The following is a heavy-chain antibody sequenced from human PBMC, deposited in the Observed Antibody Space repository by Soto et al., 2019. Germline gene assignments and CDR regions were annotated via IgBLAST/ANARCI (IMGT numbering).Heavy chain of an antibody. D-gene: IGHD6-19*01. CDR2: IYHSEST. Sequence: SETLSLTCTVSGGSSSNYYWSWIRQPPGKGLEWIGYIYHSESTNFNPSLKSRVTISVDTSKSQFSLKLSSVTVADTAVYYCAGSSGWYDYYYYGMDVWGRGTTVTVS. CDR1: GGSSSNYY. V-gene: IGHV4-59*01. CDR3: AGSSGWYDYYYYGMDV. J-gene: IGHJ6*02.